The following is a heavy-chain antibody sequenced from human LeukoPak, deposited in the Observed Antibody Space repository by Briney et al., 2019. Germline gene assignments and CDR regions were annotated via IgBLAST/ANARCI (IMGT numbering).Heavy chain of an antibody. Sequence: GRSLRLSCAASGFTFSSYAMHWVRQAPGKGLEWVAVISYDGSNKYYADSVKGRFTISRDNSKNTLYLQMNSLRAEDTAVYYCARPAGTYDYSYGMDVWGQGTTVTVSS. D-gene: IGHD6-19*01. J-gene: IGHJ6*02. CDR2: ISYDGSNK. V-gene: IGHV3-30-3*01. CDR3: ARPAGTYDYSYGMDV. CDR1: GFTFSSYA.